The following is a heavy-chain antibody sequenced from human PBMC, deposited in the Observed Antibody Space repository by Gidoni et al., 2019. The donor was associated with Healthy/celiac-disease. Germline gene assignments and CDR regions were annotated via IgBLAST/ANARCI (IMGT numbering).Heavy chain of an antibody. CDR1: GFTLDDYA. Sequence: EVQLVESGGGLVQPGRSLRLSCDASGFTLDDYAIHWVRQAPGKGLEWVSGISWNSGSIGYADSVKGRLTISRDNAKNSLYLQMNSLRAEDSALYYCAKDIFGYGDYPFYYWGQGTLVTVSS. CDR2: ISWNSGSI. J-gene: IGHJ4*02. D-gene: IGHD4-17*01. CDR3: AKDIFGYGDYPFYY. V-gene: IGHV3-9*01.